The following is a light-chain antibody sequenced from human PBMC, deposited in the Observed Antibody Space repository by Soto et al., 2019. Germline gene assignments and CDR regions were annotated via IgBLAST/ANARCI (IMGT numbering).Light chain of an antibody. V-gene: IGLV2-14*01. CDR1: SSDVGGYNY. J-gene: IGLJ7*01. CDR2: DVS. Sequence: QSALTQPASVSGSPGQSITISCTGTSSDVGGYNYVSWYQQHPGKAPKLMIYDVSNWPSGVSNRFSGSKSGNTASLTISGLQAEDEADYYCSSYTSSSTLAAVFGGGTQLTVL. CDR3: SSYTSSSTLAAV.